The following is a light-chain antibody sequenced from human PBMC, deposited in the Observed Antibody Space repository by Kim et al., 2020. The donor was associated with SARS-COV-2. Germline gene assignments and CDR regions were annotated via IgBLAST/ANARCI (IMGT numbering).Light chain of an antibody. CDR3: QQANSFPLT. J-gene: IGKJ5*01. CDR1: QGIGNW. Sequence: AYVGHRVIITCRASQGIGNWLAWYQQKPAKAPKLLISVASTLESGVPSRFSGSGSGTDFTLTITNFQPEDSATYYCQQANSFPLTFGQGTRLEIK. V-gene: IGKV1D-12*01. CDR2: VAS.